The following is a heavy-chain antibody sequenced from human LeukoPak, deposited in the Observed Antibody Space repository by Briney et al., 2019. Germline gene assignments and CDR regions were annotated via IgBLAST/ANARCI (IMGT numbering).Heavy chain of an antibody. Sequence: GGSLRLSCAASGFTFSGSAMHRVRQASGKGLEWVGRIRSKPNSYATAYAASVKGRFTISRDDSKNTAYLQMNSLKTEDTAVYYCTSPYCSDGVCYPGYWGQGTRVTVSS. J-gene: IGHJ4*02. CDR1: GFTFSGSA. V-gene: IGHV3-73*01. CDR2: IRSKPNSYAT. CDR3: TSPYCSDGVCYPGY. D-gene: IGHD2-8*01.